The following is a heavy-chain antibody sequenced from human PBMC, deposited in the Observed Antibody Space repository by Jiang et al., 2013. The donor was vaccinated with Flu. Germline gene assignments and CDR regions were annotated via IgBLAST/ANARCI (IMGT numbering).Heavy chain of an antibody. CDR3: AGTLDFYDASGYQFDR. Sequence: GLVKPSETLSLTCTVSGGSISGYYWSWIRQPPGKGLEWIGYMFYSGRTTYNPSFKSRVNISLDTSQNQVSLKLSSVTAADTAVYYCAGTLDFYDASGYQFDRWGQGTLVTVSS. J-gene: IGHJ4*02. CDR2: MFYSGRT. CDR1: GGSISGYY. D-gene: IGHD3-22*01. V-gene: IGHV4-59*01.